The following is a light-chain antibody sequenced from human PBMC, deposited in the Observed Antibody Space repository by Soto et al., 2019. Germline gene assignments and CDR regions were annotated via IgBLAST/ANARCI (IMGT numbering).Light chain of an antibody. CDR3: QPYDSSLSADV. V-gene: IGLV1-40*01. CDR2: NNN. Sequence: QSVLTQPPSVSGAPGQRVTISCTGSSSNIGADYDVHWYQQLPGTAPKLLIYNNNNRPSGVPDRFSGSKSGTSASLAITGLQAEDEADYYCQPYDSSLSADVFGTGTKVTV. CDR1: SSNIGADYD. J-gene: IGLJ1*01.